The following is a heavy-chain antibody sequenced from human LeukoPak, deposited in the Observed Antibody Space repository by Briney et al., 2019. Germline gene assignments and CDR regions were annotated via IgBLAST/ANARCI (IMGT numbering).Heavy chain of an antibody. D-gene: IGHD3-10*01. V-gene: IGHV3-48*03. Sequence: PGGSPRLSCAASGFTFSSYEMNWVRQAPGKGLEWVSYISSSGTSIYYADSVRGRFTMSRDTAKNSLYLQMNSLRAEDTAVYYCARDHVVRGVYFDYWGQGTLVTVSS. CDR2: ISSSGTSI. CDR3: ARDHVVRGVYFDY. J-gene: IGHJ4*02. CDR1: GFTFSSYE.